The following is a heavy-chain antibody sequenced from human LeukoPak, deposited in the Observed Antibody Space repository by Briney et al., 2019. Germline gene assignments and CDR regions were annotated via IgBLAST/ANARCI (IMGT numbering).Heavy chain of an antibody. J-gene: IGHJ4*02. D-gene: IGHD3-10*01. CDR1: GFTVSSNY. Sequence: PGGSLRLSCAASGFTVSSNYMSWVRQAPGKGLEWVSVIYSGGSTYYADSVKGRFTISRDNSKNTLYLQMNSLRAEDTAVYYCARCRGSPFFGFGELSHWGQGTLVTVSS. CDR3: ARCRGSPFFGFGELSH. V-gene: IGHV3-53*01. CDR2: IYSGGST.